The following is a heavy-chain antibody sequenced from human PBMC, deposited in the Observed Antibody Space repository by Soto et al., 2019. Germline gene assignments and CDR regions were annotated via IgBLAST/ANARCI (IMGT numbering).Heavy chain of an antibody. D-gene: IGHD3-3*01. Sequence: ASVKVSCKASGYTFTGYYMHWVRQAPGQGLEWMGWINPNSGGTNYAQKFQGRVTMTRDTSISTAYMELSRLRSDDTAVYYCARVRSYDFSWFDPWGQGTLVTVS. CDR3: ARVRSYDFSWFDP. V-gene: IGHV1-2*02. CDR2: INPNSGGT. J-gene: IGHJ5*02. CDR1: GYTFTGYY.